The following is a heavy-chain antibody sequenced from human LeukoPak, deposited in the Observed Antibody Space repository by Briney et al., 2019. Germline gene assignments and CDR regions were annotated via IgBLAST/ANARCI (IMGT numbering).Heavy chain of an antibody. D-gene: IGHD3-22*01. J-gene: IGHJ4*02. Sequence: GGSLRLSCAASGFTFSGSTMHWVRQASGKGLEWVAVISGSGGNTYYADSVKGRFTISRDNSKNTLYLQMNSLRAEDTAVYYCARHVVAVGFDYWGQGTLVTVSS. CDR3: ARHVVAVGFDY. V-gene: IGHV3-23*01. CDR2: ISGSGGNT. CDR1: GFTFSGST.